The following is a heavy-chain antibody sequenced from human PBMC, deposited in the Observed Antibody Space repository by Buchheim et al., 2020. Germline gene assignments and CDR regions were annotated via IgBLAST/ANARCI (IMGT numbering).Heavy chain of an antibody. Sequence: QLQLHESGPGLVKPSETPSLTCAVSGGSISSDNYYWDWIRQPPGKGLEWIGNIYYSGSTHYNPSLKSRVTISVDRSKNQISLKLSSVTAADTAVYYCTRELISSGCHDYWGQGT. D-gene: IGHD6-25*01. CDR3: TRELISSGCHDY. V-gene: IGHV4-39*07. J-gene: IGHJ4*02. CDR2: IYYSGST. CDR1: GGSISSDNYY.